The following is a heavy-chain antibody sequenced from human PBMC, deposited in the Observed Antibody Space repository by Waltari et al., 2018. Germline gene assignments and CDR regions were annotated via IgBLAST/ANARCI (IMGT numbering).Heavy chain of an antibody. Sequence: QVQLQESGPGLVKPSQTLSLTCTVYGGSISSGSYYWSWIRQPSGKGLEWIGYIYTSGSTNYNPSLKSRVTISVDTSKNQFSLKLSSVTAADTAVYYCARGNDLNYYDSSGYPTWGQGTLVTVSS. CDR2: IYTSGST. CDR1: GGSISSGSYY. J-gene: IGHJ5*02. CDR3: ARGNDLNYYDSSGYPT. V-gene: IGHV4-61*09. D-gene: IGHD3-22*01.